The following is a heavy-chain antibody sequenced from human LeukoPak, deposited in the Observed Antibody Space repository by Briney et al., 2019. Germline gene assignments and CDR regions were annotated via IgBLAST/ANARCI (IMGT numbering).Heavy chain of an antibody. CDR3: ARGDRITMIVEGAFDI. CDR1: GGSFSGYY. V-gene: IGHV4-34*01. D-gene: IGHD3-22*01. Sequence: PSETLSLTYAVYGGSFSGYYWSWIRQPPGKGLEWIGEINHSGSTNYNPSLKSRVTISVDTSKNQFSLKLSSVTAADTAVYYCARGDRITMIVEGAFDIWGQGTMVTVSS. CDR2: INHSGST. J-gene: IGHJ3*02.